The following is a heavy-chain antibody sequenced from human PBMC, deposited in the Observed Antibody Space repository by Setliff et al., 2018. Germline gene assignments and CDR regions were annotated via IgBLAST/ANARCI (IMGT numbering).Heavy chain of an antibody. Sequence: PSETLSLTCSVSGGSLSGSSDYWGWIRQPPGKGLEWIGSVHYSGSTYYNPSLKSRVTISVDTSKNQFSLKLSSVTAADTAVYYCAREGSIAAAPFDFDYWGQGTLVTVS. CDR2: VHYSGST. V-gene: IGHV4-39*02. CDR1: GGSLSGSSDY. CDR3: AREGSIAAAPFDFDY. D-gene: IGHD6-13*01. J-gene: IGHJ4*02.